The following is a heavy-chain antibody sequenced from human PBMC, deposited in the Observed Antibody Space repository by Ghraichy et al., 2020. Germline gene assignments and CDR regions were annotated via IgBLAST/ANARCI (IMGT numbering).Heavy chain of an antibody. D-gene: IGHD6-19*01. CDR3: AREAYSSHEYYFDY. J-gene: IGHJ4*02. Sequence: SETLSLTCTVSGGSISSYYWSWIRQPPGKGLEWIGYIYYSGSTNYNPSLKSRVTISVDTSKNQFSLKLSSVTAADTAVYYCAREAYSSHEYYFDYWGQGTLVTVSS. V-gene: IGHV4-59*01. CDR1: GGSISSYY. CDR2: IYYSGST.